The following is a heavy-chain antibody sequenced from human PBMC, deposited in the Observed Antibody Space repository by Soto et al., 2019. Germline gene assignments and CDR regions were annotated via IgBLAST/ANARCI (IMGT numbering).Heavy chain of an antibody. CDR1: GFTFSNYA. V-gene: IGHV3-23*01. J-gene: IGHJ6*03. CDR2: ISGSGGRTT. CDR3: ARADCSSTSCYMGPYYYYYMDV. D-gene: IGHD2-2*02. Sequence: PGGSLRLSCAASGFTFSNYAMSWVRQVPGKGLEWVSSISGSGGRTTYYAGSVKGRFTISRDNSENTVYLQMNSLRAEDTAVYYCARADCSSTSCYMGPYYYYYMDVWGKGTTVTVSS.